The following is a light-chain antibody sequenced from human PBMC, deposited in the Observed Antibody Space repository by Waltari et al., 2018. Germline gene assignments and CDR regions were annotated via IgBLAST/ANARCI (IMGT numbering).Light chain of an antibody. CDR3: QSYDDRSVV. CDR2: EDN. Sequence: NFMLTQPHSVSESPGKTVTIPCTRSSGSLATKSVHWYQQRPGSAPTTVIYEDNQRPSGVPDRFSGSIDSSSNSASLTISGLKPEDEADYYCQSYDDRSVVFGGGTKLTVL. J-gene: IGLJ2*01. V-gene: IGLV6-57*04. CDR1: SGSLATKS.